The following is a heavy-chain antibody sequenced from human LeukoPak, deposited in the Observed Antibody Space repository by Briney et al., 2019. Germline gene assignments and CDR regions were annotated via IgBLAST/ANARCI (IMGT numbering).Heavy chain of an antibody. CDR1: GFTFRGYA. CDR3: TRDHNRRLGELSLLDY. D-gene: IGHD3-16*02. Sequence: PGGSLRLSCAASGFTFRGYAMHWVRQAPGKGLEWVAVISFDGSNKYYADSVKGRFTISRGNSKNTLYLQMDRQRVEDTAVYYCTRDHNRRLGELSLLDYWGQGTLVTVSS. CDR2: ISFDGSNK. J-gene: IGHJ4*02. V-gene: IGHV3-30*04.